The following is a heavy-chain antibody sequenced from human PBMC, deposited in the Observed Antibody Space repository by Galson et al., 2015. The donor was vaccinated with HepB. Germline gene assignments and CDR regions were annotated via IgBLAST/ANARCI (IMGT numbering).Heavy chain of an antibody. D-gene: IGHD3-16*01. CDR2: ISSSFIYI. CDR1: GFTFSSYS. J-gene: IGHJ3*02. V-gene: IGHV3-21*01. Sequence: SLRLSCAASGFTFSSYSMNWVRQAPGKGLEWVSSISSSFIYIYYADSVKGRFTISRDNAKNSLYLQMNSLRDEDTAVYYCGRVPASRWGGAFDIWGQGTMVTVSS. CDR3: GRVPASRWGGAFDI.